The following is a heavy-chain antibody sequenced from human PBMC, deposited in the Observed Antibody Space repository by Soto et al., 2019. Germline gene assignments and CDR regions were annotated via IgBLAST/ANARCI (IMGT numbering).Heavy chain of an antibody. J-gene: IGHJ3*02. CDR1: GGTFSSYA. CDR3: ASDYYDSSGYPEHNAFDI. D-gene: IGHD3-22*01. CDR2: IIPIFGTA. Sequence: QVQLVQSGAEVKKPGSSVKVSCKASGGTFSSYAISWVRQAPGQGLEWMGGIIPIFGTANYAQKFQGRATITADESTSTAYMELSSLRSEDTAVYYCASDYYDSSGYPEHNAFDIWGQGTMVTVSS. V-gene: IGHV1-69*01.